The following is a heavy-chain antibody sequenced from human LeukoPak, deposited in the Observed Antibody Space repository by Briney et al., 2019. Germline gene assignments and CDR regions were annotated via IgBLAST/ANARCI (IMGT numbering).Heavy chain of an antibody. CDR3: VTDVSGSLGD. Sequence: GGSLRLSCAASGFTFSTYWMNWVRQAREKGLEWVANIKQDGSEKFYVDSVKGRLTISRDNAKNSLYLQMNSLRAEDTAVYHCVTDVSGSLGDWGQGTLVTVSS. CDR2: IKQDGSEK. D-gene: IGHD5-12*01. V-gene: IGHV3-7*03. CDR1: GFTFSTYW. J-gene: IGHJ4*02.